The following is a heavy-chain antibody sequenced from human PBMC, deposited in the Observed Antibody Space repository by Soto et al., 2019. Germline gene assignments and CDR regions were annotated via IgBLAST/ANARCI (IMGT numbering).Heavy chain of an antibody. Sequence: PGGSLRLSCRASGFTFSNCDMSWVRQAPGKGLEWVSAISFSGGTTVYADSAKGRFTISRDNSKNTLYLQMNSLRAEDTAVYYCASHYITILDYWGQGTLVTVSS. CDR3: ASHYITILDY. V-gene: IGHV3-23*01. CDR1: GFTFSNCD. CDR2: ISFSGGTT. D-gene: IGHD3-3*01. J-gene: IGHJ4*02.